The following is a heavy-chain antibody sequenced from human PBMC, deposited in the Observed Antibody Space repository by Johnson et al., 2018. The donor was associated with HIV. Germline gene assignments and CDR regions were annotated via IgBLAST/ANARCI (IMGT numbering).Heavy chain of an antibody. J-gene: IGHJ3*02. V-gene: IGHV3-7*01. Sequence: VQLVESGGGLVQPGGSLRLSCAASGFTFSSYWMSWVRQAPGKGLEWVANIKQDGSEKYYADSVKGRFTISRDNSKNTLYLQMNSLRGEDMAVYYCAKDSMGFNWNQFEAFDMWGQGTMVTVSS. CDR1: GFTFSSYW. D-gene: IGHD1-20*01. CDR3: AKDSMGFNWNQFEAFDM. CDR2: IKQDGSEK.